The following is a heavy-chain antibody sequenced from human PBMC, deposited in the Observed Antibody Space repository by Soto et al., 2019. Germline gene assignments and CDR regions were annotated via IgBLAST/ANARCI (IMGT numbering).Heavy chain of an antibody. CDR2: IWYDGSNK. CDR3: ARDAQLYYGMDV. Sequence: QVQLVESGGGVVQPGRSLRLSCAASGFTFSSYGMHWVRQAPGKGLEWVAVIWYDGSNKYYADSVKGRFTISRDNSENTLYLHMNGLRAEDTAVYYCARDAQLYYGMDVWGQGTTVTVSS. CDR1: GFTFSSYG. D-gene: IGHD2-2*01. J-gene: IGHJ6*02. V-gene: IGHV3-33*01.